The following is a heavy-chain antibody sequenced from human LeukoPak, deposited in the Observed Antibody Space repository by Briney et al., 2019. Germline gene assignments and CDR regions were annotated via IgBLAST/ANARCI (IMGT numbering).Heavy chain of an antibody. D-gene: IGHD2-15*01. Sequence: GGSLRLSCAASGFTFSSSGMHWVRQAPGKGLEWVAFIRHDGSDKYYADSVKGRFTISRDNRKNLLHLQMNSLRPDDSAVYYCVKDLGSAITSALALDVWGQGTTVTVSS. CDR2: IRHDGSDK. J-gene: IGHJ6*02. CDR3: VKDLGSAITSALALDV. CDR1: GFTFSSSG. V-gene: IGHV3-30*02.